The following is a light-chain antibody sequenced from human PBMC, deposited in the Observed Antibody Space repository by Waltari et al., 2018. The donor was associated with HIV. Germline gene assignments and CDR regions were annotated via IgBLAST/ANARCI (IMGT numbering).Light chain of an antibody. CDR3: HVWDSSSAHVV. CDR2: DDT. Sequence: SYVLTQSPSVSVAPGQTARITCGADNIGSKTVHWYQQKPGQAPLLVVYDDTDRPPGIPERISGANSGNTATLTISAVEAGEEADDYCHVWDSSSAHVVFGGGTKVTVL. CDR1: NIGSKT. J-gene: IGLJ2*01. V-gene: IGLV3-21*02.